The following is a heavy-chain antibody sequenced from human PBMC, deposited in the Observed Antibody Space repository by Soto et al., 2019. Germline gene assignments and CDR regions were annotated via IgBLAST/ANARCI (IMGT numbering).Heavy chain of an antibody. CDR2: ISYDGSDK. CDR3: GRRGWDSCYAIDV. V-gene: IGHV3-30*09. CDR1: GFTHTDFA. J-gene: IGHJ6*02. Sequence: ESGGGEVQPGRSRRLSCAASGFTHTDFALHWARQAPGKGLEWVAIISYDGSDKYYADSVKGRFAISRDNPKNTLYLEMDSLRPEGAYVYFCGRRGWDSCYAIDVLGQWSTVTVFS. D-gene: IGHD3-22*01.